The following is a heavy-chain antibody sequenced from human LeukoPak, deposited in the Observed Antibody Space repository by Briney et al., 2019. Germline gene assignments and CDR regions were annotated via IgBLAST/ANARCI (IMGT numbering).Heavy chain of an antibody. CDR1: GGSISSGSYY. V-gene: IGHV4-61*02. J-gene: IGHJ4*02. Sequence: PSETLSLTCTVSGGSISSGSYYWSWIRQPAGTGLEWIGRIYTSGSTNYNPSLKSRVTISVDTSKNQFSLKLSSVTAADTAVYYCARAVVSGSYYFDYWGQGTLVTVSS. D-gene: IGHD1-26*01. CDR2: IYTSGST. CDR3: ARAVVSGSYYFDY.